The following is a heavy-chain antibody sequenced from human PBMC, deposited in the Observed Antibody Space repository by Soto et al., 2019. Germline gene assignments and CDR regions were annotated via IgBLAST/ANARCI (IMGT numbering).Heavy chain of an antibody. CDR2: ILYDGRNT. V-gene: IGHV3-30*04. CDR3: ARDVGSQFDY. Sequence: QVQLVQFGGGVVQPGRSLRLSCAASGFTFSSYAMHWVRQAPGTGLEWVAIILYDGRNTYYADSVKGRFTISRDNSKNTVYLQMNSLRGEDTAVYYCARDVGSQFDYWGQGTLVTVSS. J-gene: IGHJ4*02. CDR1: GFTFSSYA. D-gene: IGHD2-15*01.